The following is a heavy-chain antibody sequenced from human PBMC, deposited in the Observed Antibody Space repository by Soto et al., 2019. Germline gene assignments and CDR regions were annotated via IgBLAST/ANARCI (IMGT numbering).Heavy chain of an antibody. V-gene: IGHV3-23*01. CDR2: ISGSGGST. CDR3: AKDIVVVPAAIRRGGMDV. Sequence: GGSLRLSCAASGFTFSSYAMSWVRQAPGKGLEWVSAISGSGGSTYYADSVKGRFTISRDNSKHTLYLQMNSLRAEDTAVYYCAKDIVVVPAAIRRGGMDVWGQGTTVTVSS. J-gene: IGHJ6*02. D-gene: IGHD2-2*01. CDR1: GFTFSSYA.